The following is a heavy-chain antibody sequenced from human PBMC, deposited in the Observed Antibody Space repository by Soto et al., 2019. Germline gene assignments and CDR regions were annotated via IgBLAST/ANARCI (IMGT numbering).Heavy chain of an antibody. Sequence: GGSLRLSCAASGFTFSSYAMHWVRQAPGKGLEWVAVISYDGSNKYYADSVKGRFTISRDNSKNTLYLQMNSLRAEDTAVYYCARDIGEWELYNWFDPWGQGTLVTVSS. CDR1: GFTFSSYA. D-gene: IGHD1-26*01. CDR3: ARDIGEWELYNWFDP. CDR2: ISYDGSNK. V-gene: IGHV3-30-3*01. J-gene: IGHJ5*02.